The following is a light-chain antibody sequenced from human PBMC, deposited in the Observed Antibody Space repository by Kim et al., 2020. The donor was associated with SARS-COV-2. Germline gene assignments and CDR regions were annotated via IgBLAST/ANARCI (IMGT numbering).Light chain of an antibody. CDR1: NIGDKS. CDR3: QVWDSSSDHVV. J-gene: IGLJ2*01. CDR2: YDN. Sequence: APGKTATITCGGDNIGDKSVHWYQQKPGPAPVLVLSYDNDRPSGIPERFSGSNSGNTATLTISRVEAGDEADYYCQVWDSSSDHVVFGGGTQLTVL. V-gene: IGLV3-21*04.